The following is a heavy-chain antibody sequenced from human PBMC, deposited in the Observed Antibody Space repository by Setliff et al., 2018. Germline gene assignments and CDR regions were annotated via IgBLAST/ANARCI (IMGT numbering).Heavy chain of an antibody. D-gene: IGHD2-8*01. Sequence: SETLSLTCTVSGGSISSGGYYWSWIRQHPGKGLEWIGYIYYSGSTYYNPSLKSRVTISVDTSKNQFSLKLSSVTAADTAVYYCASVDIVLMVYALWGQGTLVTAPQ. CDR2: IYYSGST. CDR3: ASVDIVLMVYAL. J-gene: IGHJ4*02. V-gene: IGHV4-31*03. CDR1: GGSISSGGYY.